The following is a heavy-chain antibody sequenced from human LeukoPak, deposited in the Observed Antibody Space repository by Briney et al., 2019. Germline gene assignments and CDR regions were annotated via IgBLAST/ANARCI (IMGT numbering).Heavy chain of an antibody. Sequence: GSLRLSCAASGFTFSSYAMSWVRQAPGKGLEWVSAISGSGGSTYYADSVKGGFTISRDNSKKRLYLQMNSLRAEDTAVYYCAKDRRHILRFLECGMDVWGQGTTVTVSS. D-gene: IGHD3-3*01. V-gene: IGHV3-23*01. J-gene: IGHJ6*02. CDR1: GFTFSSYA. CDR2: ISGSGGST. CDR3: AKDRRHILRFLECGMDV.